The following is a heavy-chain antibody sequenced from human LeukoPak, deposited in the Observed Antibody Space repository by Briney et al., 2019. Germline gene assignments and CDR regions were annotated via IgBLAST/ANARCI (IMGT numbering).Heavy chain of an antibody. V-gene: IGHV3-48*01. CDR1: GFTFNTFG. J-gene: IGHJ4*02. CDR2: ISSSSSTI. Sequence: GGSLRLSCAASGFTFNTFGMNWVRQAPGKGLEWVSYISSSSSTIYYADSVKGRFTISRDNAKNSLYLQMNSLRAEDTAVYYCVPNPGWGQGTLVTVSS. D-gene: IGHD1-14*01. CDR3: VPNPG.